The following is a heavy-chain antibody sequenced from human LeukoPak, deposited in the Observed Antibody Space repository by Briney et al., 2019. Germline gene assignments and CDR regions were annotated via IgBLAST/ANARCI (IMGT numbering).Heavy chain of an antibody. CDR1: GFTFSSYA. V-gene: IGHV3-23*01. J-gene: IGHJ4*02. CDR2: ISGSGGST. CDR3: AKSLGALELADPIDY. Sequence: GGSLRLSCAASGFTFSSYAMSWVRQAPGKGLEWVSAISGSGGSTYYADSVKGRFTISRDNSKNTLYLQMNSLRAEDTAVYYCAKSLGALELADPIDYWGQGTLVTVSS. D-gene: IGHD1-7*01.